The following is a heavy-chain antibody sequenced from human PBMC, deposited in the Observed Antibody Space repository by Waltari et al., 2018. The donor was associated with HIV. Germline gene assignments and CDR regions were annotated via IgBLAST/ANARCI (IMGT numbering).Heavy chain of an antibody. CDR2: VHTSGST. CDR1: GGAISSGDYY. CDR3: ARGGGHQLLVGEYFHH. V-gene: IGHV4-61*02. D-gene: IGHD3-10*01. J-gene: IGHJ1*01. Sequence: VQLQESGPGLVKPSQTLSLPCTVSGGAISSGDYYWSWIRQPAGKGLEWIGRVHTSGSTNYNPSVKSRVTISVDTSQNQFSMKINSVTAADTAVYYCARGGGHQLLVGEYFHHWGQGTLVTVSS.